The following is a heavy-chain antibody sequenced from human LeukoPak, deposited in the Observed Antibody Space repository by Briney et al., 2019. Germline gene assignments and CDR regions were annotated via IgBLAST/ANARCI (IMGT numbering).Heavy chain of an antibody. Sequence: GGSLRLSCAASVFTFSSYGMYWVRQGPGKGLEWVPRINWNRGTTGYADSVKGRFTISRDNSKNTLYLQMNSLRAEDTAVYYCAKDRVVYNWNYAYYFDDWGQGTLVTVSS. CDR2: INWNRGTT. CDR3: AKDRVVYNWNYAYYFDD. J-gene: IGHJ4*02. V-gene: IGHV3-NL1*01. CDR1: VFTFSSYG. D-gene: IGHD1-7*01.